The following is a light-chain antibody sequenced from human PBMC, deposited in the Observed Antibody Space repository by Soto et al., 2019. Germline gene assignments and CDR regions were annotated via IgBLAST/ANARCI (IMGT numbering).Light chain of an antibody. Sequence: DIQMTQVPSTLTPCVGDRVTITCRASRSISDWLAWYQQKPGKAPKLLIFDASTLKSGVSSRSSGSGSGTEFTLTITGLQPEDVATYYCLQYSSHSWTFGQGTKVDIK. CDR1: RSISDW. V-gene: IGKV1-5*01. J-gene: IGKJ1*01. CDR2: DAS. CDR3: LQYSSHSWT.